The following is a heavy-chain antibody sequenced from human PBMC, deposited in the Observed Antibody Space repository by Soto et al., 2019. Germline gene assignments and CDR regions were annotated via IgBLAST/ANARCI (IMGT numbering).Heavy chain of an antibody. V-gene: IGHV1-69*01. CDR1: GGTFSSYA. CDR3: ARDANGSYYFDY. Sequence: QVQLVQSGAEVKKPGSSVKVSCRASGGTFSSYAISWVRQAPGQGLEWMGGIIPIFGTANYAQKFQGRVTITADESTSTDYMELSSLRSEDTAVYYCARDANGSYYFDYWGQGTLVTVSS. CDR2: IIPIFGTA. J-gene: IGHJ4*02. D-gene: IGHD1-26*01.